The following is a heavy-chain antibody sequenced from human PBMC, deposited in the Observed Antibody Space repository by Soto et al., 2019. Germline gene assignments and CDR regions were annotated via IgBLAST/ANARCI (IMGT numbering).Heavy chain of an antibody. CDR1: GGSFSGYY. Sequence: QVQLQQWGAGLLKPSETLSLTCAVYGGSFSGYYWSWIRQPPGKGLEWIGEINHSGSTNYNPSLKRRVPISVDTSKNQCSLTLSSVTAEDTAVYYCARGLRFRIFGVVNGAFDIWGQGTMVTVSS. CDR2: INHSGST. D-gene: IGHD3-3*01. J-gene: IGHJ3*02. CDR3: ARGLRFRIFGVVNGAFDI. V-gene: IGHV4-34*01.